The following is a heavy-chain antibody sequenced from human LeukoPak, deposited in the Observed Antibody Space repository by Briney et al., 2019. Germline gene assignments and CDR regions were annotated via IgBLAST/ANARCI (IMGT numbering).Heavy chain of an antibody. Sequence: PGGSLRLSCAASGFTFDDYAMNWVRQAPGKGLEGFSGISWNSGSIGYADSVKGRFTISRDNAKNSLYLQMNSLRAEDMALHYCAKGTSSSRPEPVDYWGQGTLVTVSS. V-gene: IGHV3-9*03. CDR2: ISWNSGSI. CDR1: GFTFDDYA. J-gene: IGHJ4*02. D-gene: IGHD6-6*01. CDR3: AKGTSSSRPEPVDY.